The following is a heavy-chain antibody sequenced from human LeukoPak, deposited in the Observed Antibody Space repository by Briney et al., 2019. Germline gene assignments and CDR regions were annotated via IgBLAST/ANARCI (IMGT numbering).Heavy chain of an antibody. CDR3: ARALGSGNTRGYLDY. D-gene: IGHD3-10*01. Sequence: GGSLRLSCAASGFTFSSYEMNWVRQAPGKGLEWVSYISSNGGRIYSADSLKGRVPISRDNAQNSLYLQMNSLRAEATGVYYCARALGSGNTRGYLDYWGQGALVTVSS. J-gene: IGHJ4*02. V-gene: IGHV3-48*03. CDR2: ISSNGGRI. CDR1: GFTFSSYE.